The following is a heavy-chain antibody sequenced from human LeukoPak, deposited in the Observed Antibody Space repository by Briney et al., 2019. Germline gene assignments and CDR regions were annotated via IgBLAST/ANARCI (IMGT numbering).Heavy chain of an antibody. D-gene: IGHD5-18*01. CDR1: GGSISSYY. V-gene: IGHV4-59*12. CDR2: IYYSGST. Sequence: PSETLSLTCTVSGGSISSYYWSWIRQPPGKGLEWIGYIYYSGSTNYNPSLKSRVTISVDTSKNQFSLKLSSVTAADTAVYYCARWIQLWGLYNWFDPWGQGTLVTVTS. J-gene: IGHJ5*02. CDR3: ARWIQLWGLYNWFDP.